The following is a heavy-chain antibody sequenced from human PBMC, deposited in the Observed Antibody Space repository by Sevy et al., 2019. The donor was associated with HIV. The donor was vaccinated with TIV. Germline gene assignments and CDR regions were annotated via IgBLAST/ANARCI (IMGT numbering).Heavy chain of an antibody. V-gene: IGHV1-2*02. Sequence: ASVKVSCRASGNTFTAYYVHWVRQAPGQGLEWMGWINPNSGATKYAQKFQGRVTMTRDTSFSAVYMDLSRLTSADTAVYYCALGTIFEPNYFDPWGQGPLVTVSS. CDR3: ALGTIFEPNYFDP. D-gene: IGHD3-3*01. CDR2: INPNSGAT. CDR1: GNTFTAYY. J-gene: IGHJ5*02.